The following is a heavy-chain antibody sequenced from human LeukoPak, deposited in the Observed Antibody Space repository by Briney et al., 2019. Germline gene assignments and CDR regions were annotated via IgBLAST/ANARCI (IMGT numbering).Heavy chain of an antibody. V-gene: IGHV4-59*01. Sequence: SETLSLTCTVSGGSISSYYWSWIRQPPGKGLEWIGYIYYSGSTNYNPSLKSRVTISVDTSKNQFSLRLNSVTAADTAVYYCARVEQQLGEYYFDYWGQGTLVTVSS. CDR1: GGSISSYY. D-gene: IGHD6-13*01. J-gene: IGHJ4*02. CDR3: ARVEQQLGEYYFDY. CDR2: IYYSGST.